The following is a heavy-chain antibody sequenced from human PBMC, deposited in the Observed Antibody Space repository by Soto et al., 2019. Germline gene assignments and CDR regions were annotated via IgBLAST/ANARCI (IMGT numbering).Heavy chain of an antibody. D-gene: IGHD3-10*01. CDR3: ARLSGDYYGSDV. V-gene: IGHV4-59*01. CDR1: GGSISSYY. J-gene: IGHJ6*02. Sequence: SETLSLTCTVSGGSISSYYWNWIRQPPGKGLEWIGDIYYSGSTNYSPSLKSRVTMSVDTSKNQFSLKLRSVTAADSAVYYCARLSGDYYGSDVWGQGTTLTVSS. CDR2: IYYSGST.